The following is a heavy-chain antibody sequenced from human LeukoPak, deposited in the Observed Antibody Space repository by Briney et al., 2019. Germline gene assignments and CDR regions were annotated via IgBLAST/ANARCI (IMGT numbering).Heavy chain of an antibody. J-gene: IGHJ4*02. Sequence: SVKVSCKASGGTFSSYAISWVRQAPGQGLEWMGRIIPILGIAIYAQKFQGRVTMTEDTSTDTAYMELSSLRSEDTAVYYCATDPETTDYWGQGTLVTVSS. D-gene: IGHD1/OR15-1a*01. CDR2: IIPILGIA. V-gene: IGHV1-69*04. CDR3: ATDPETTDY. CDR1: GGTFSSYA.